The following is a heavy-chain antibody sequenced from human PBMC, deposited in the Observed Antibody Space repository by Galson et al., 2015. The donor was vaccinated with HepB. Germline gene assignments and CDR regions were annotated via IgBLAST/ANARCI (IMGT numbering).Heavy chain of an antibody. CDR2: IYPGDSDT. D-gene: IGHD3-22*01. CDR3: ARNYYDSSGYSDAFDI. Sequence: QSGAEVKKPGESLKISCKGSGYSFTSYWIGWVRQMPGKGLEWMGIIYPGDSDTRYSPSFQGQVTISADKSISTAYLQWSSLKASDTAMYYCARNYYDSSGYSDAFDIWGQGTMVTVSS. V-gene: IGHV5-51*01. CDR1: GYSFTSYW. J-gene: IGHJ3*02.